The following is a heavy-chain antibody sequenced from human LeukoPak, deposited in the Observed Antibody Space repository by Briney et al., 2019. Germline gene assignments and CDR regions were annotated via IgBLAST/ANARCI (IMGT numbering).Heavy chain of an antibody. CDR2: IYYSGST. CDR3: ARSYGDYGDY. Sequence: SETLSLTCTVSGGSVSSDSYYWSWIRQPPGKGLEWIGYIYYSGSTNYNPSLKSRVTISVDTSKNQFSLKLSSVTAADTAVYYCARSYGDYGDYWGQGTLVTVSS. D-gene: IGHD4-17*01. CDR1: GGSVSSDSYY. J-gene: IGHJ4*02. V-gene: IGHV4-61*01.